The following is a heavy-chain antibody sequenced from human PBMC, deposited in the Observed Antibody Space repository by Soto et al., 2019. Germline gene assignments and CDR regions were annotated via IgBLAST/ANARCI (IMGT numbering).Heavy chain of an antibody. CDR1: GFTFSNFW. Sequence: EVQLVESGGGLVQPGGSLRLSCAASGFTFSNFWMHWVRQAPGKGLVWVSRINSDGSRTNKEDSVAGRFTISRDNAKNTLYLQMSSMGVEDTAVFYCARGVSGFYGMYVWGHGTTVTVSS. V-gene: IGHV3-74*01. CDR3: ARGVSGFYGMYV. D-gene: IGHD3-10*01. J-gene: IGHJ6*02. CDR2: INSDGSRT.